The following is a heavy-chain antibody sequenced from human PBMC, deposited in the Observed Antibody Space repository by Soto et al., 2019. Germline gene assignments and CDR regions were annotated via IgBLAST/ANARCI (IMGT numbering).Heavy chain of an antibody. J-gene: IGHJ4*02. CDR1: GYTFTSYG. V-gene: IGHV1-18*01. Sequence: QVQLVQSGAEVKKPGASVKVSCKASGYTFTSYGISWVRQAPGQGLEWMGWISAYNGNTNYAQKLQGRVTMTTDTSTSTAYMELRSLRSDDTAVYYCAIGRGGYCSITSCYTEWIFDYWGQGTLVTVSS. CDR3: AIGRGGYCSITSCYTEWIFDY. D-gene: IGHD2-2*02. CDR2: ISAYNGNT.